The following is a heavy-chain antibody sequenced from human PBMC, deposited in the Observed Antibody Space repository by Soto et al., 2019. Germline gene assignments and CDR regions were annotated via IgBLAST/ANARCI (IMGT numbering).Heavy chain of an antibody. V-gene: IGHV1-24*01. CDR1: GYTLTELS. CDR3: ATDCISTSCYDWPP. Sequence: ASVKVSGKVSGYTLTELSMHWVRQAPGKGLEWMGGFDPEDGETIYAQKFQGRVTMTEDTSTDTAYMELSSLRSEDTAVYYCATDCISTSCYDWPPWAQGTLVTVSS. D-gene: IGHD2-2*01. CDR2: FDPEDGET. J-gene: IGHJ5*02.